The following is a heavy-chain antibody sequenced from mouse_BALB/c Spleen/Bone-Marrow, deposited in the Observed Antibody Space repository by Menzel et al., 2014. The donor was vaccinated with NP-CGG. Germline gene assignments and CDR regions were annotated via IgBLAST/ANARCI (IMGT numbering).Heavy chain of an antibody. Sequence: VHVKQSGPELVKPGASVKISCKASGYTFTDFNMHWVKQSHGKSLEWIGFISPYIGGTGYNQKFKSKATLTVDSSSSTAYMELRSLTSEDSAVYYCARGTRYDGPYFDYWGQGTTLTVSS. V-gene: IGHV1S29*02. CDR2: ISPYIGGT. CDR1: GYTFTDFN. J-gene: IGHJ2*01. CDR3: ARGTRYDGPYFDY. D-gene: IGHD2-14*01.